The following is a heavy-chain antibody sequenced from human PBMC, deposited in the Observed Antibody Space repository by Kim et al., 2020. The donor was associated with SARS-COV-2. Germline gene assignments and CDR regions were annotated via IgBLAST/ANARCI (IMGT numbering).Heavy chain of an antibody. J-gene: IGHJ4*02. CDR2: INAGSGTT. V-gene: IGHV1-3*01. Sequence: ASVKVSCKASGFTFSDYAMYWVRQAPGQRLEWMGWINAGSGTTRYSQKFQGRVTITWDTSASTAYMDLTSLRFEDTAVYYCARERFGGSFDYCGQGTLAT. CDR3: ARERFGGSFDY. CDR1: GFTFSDYA. D-gene: IGHD3-10*01.